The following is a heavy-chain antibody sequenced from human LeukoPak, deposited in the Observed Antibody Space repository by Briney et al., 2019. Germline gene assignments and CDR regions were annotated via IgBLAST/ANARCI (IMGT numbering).Heavy chain of an antibody. CDR1: GFTFSSYA. CDR3: AKRKPDDFTFDH. Sequence: AGGSLRLSCAASGFTFSSYAMSWVRQAPGKGLEWVSSITGSGGNTYYADSVKGRFTISRDNSKNTLYLQMSGLRADDTAVYYCAKRKPDDFTFDHWGQGTLVTVSS. V-gene: IGHV3-23*01. J-gene: IGHJ4*02. CDR2: ITGSGGNT. D-gene: IGHD3-3*01.